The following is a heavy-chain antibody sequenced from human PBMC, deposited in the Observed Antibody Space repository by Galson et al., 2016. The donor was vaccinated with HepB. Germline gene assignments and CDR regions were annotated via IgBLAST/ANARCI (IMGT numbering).Heavy chain of an antibody. Sequence: SLRLSCAASGFTFRNYALSWVRPAPGKGLEWVSHIDGPTTNTHYADSVRGRFSIYRDNSRDTLYLQMDSLTAEDSAIYYCTTWLSRHFDYWGQGTRVTVSS. V-gene: IGHV3-23*01. CDR3: TTWLSRHFDY. J-gene: IGHJ4*02. D-gene: IGHD6-19*01. CDR2: IDGPTTNT. CDR1: GFTFRNYA.